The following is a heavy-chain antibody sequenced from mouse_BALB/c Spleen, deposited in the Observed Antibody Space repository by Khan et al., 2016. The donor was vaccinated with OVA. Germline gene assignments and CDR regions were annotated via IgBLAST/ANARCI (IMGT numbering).Heavy chain of an antibody. J-gene: IGHJ2*01. D-gene: IGHD1-2*01. CDR1: GYSITSGYG. CDR2: ISYSGST. CDR3: ARTARIKY. V-gene: IGHV3-2*02. Sequence: VQLQESGPGLVKPSQSLSLTCTVTGYSITSGYGWNWIRQFPGNKLEWMGYISYSGSTNYNPSLKSRISITRDTSKNQFFLQLNSVSTEDTATYYCARTARIKYWGQGTTLTVSS.